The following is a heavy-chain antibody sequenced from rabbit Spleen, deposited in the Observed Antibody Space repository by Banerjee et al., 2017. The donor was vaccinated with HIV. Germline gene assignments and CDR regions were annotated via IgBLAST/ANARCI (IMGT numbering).Heavy chain of an antibody. D-gene: IGHD1-1*01. Sequence: QSLEESGGDLVKPGASLTLTCTASGFSFSSGYYMCWVRQAPGKGLEWIACIYAGSSGSTWYASWAKGRFTISKTSSTTVTLQMTSLTAADTATYFCARSDGSGGVFYRMNLLGPGTLVTVS. CDR3: ARSDGSGGVFYRMNL. CDR2: IYAGSSGST. J-gene: IGHJ4*01. CDR1: GFSFSSGYY. V-gene: IGHV1S40*01.